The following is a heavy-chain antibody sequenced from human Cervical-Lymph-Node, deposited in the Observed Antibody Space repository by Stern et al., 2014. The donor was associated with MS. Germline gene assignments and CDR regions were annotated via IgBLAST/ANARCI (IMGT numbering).Heavy chain of an antibody. CDR1: GFTFSTYA. J-gene: IGHJ5*02. D-gene: IGHD1-26*01. CDR2: LSGSATST. CDR3: AKGGGSFWTGRKCDP. V-gene: IGHV3-23*04. Sequence: DVQLVESGGGLIQPGGSLRLSCAASGFTFSTYAMSWVRQAPGKGLELVSALSGSATSTYYAASVEGRFTISRDNSKNTVYLQMNSLRAEDTAVYYCAKGGGSFWTGRKCDPWGQGTLVTVSA.